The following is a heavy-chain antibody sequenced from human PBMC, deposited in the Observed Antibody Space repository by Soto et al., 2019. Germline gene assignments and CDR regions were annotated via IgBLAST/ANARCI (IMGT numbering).Heavy chain of an antibody. Sequence: QVQLQESGPGLVKPSQTLSLTCTVSGGSISSGGYYWSWIRQHPRKGLEWIGYIYYSGRTYYKPCLKSRVTLSVDTSKHQFSLKLSSVTAADTAVDYCARCAGFGRLIDYWGQGTLVTVS. CDR2: IYYSGRT. V-gene: IGHV4-31*03. J-gene: IGHJ4*02. CDR1: GGSISSGGYY. CDR3: ARCAGFGRLIDY. D-gene: IGHD2-15*01.